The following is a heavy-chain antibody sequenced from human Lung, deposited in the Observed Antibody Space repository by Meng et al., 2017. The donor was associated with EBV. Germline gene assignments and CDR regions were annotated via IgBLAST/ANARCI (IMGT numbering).Heavy chain of an antibody. D-gene: IGHD6-19*01. Sequence: QGQLVQSGSGLKKPGDSVKVSCQAAGYTFTSSSMNWVRHAPGQGLEWMGWININTGNPTYAQGFTGRFVFSLDTSVSTAYLQIDSLKADDTAVYYCARGNGWRFDYWGQGTLVTVSS. CDR1: GYTFTSSS. V-gene: IGHV7-4-1*01. J-gene: IGHJ4*02. CDR3: ARGNGWRFDY. CDR2: ININTGNP.